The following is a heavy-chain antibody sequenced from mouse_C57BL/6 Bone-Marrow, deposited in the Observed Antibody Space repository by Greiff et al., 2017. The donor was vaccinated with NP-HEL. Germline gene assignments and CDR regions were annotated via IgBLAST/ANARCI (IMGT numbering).Heavy chain of an antibody. Sequence: VQLQQSGPELVKPGASVKIPCKASGYTFTDYNMDWVKQSHGKSLEWIGDINPNNGGTIYNQKFKGKATLTVDKSSSTAYMELRSLTSEDTAVYYGSRRDGHYGLWYFDVWGTGTTVTVSS. J-gene: IGHJ1*03. D-gene: IGHD2-3*01. CDR3: SRRDGHYGLWYFDV. CDR2: INPNNGGT. CDR1: GYTFTDYN. V-gene: IGHV1-18*01.